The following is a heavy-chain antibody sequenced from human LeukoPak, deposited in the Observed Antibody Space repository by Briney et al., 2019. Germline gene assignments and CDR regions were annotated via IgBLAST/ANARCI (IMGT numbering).Heavy chain of an antibody. Sequence: SETLSLTCTVSGGSISSYYWSWIRQPAGKGLEWIGRIYTSGSTNYNPSLESRVTMSVDTSKNQFSLKLSSVTAADTAVYYCARVSYYYGSGSYLVDYWGQGTLVTVSS. J-gene: IGHJ4*02. CDR3: ARVSYYYGSGSYLVDY. CDR2: IYTSGST. CDR1: GGSISSYY. V-gene: IGHV4-4*07. D-gene: IGHD3-10*01.